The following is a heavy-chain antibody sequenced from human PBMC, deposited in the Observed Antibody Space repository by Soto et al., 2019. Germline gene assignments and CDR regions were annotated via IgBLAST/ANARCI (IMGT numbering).Heavy chain of an antibody. Sequence: SETLSLTCTVSGGSVSSDTYYWNWIRQPPGKGLEWIGYIYYGGSTNYNPSLASRVSISVDMSKNQFSLKLSSVTAADTAVYYCASARFLEWLWGQGTLVTVSS. J-gene: IGHJ4*02. V-gene: IGHV4-61*01. CDR2: IYYGGST. CDR3: ASARFLEWL. D-gene: IGHD3-3*01. CDR1: GGSVSSDTYY.